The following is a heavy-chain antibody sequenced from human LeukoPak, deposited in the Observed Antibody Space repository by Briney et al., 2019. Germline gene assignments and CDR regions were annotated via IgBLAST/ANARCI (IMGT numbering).Heavy chain of an antibody. CDR2: ISYDGSNK. D-gene: IGHD1-14*01. J-gene: IGHJ4*02. V-gene: IGHV3-30*04. CDR1: GFTFSSYA. CDR3: ARGLNLYYFDY. Sequence: QPGRSLRLSCAASGFTFSSYAMHWVRQAPGKGLEWVAVISYDGSNKYYADSVKGRFTISRDNSKNTLYLQMNSLRAEDTAVYYCARGLNLYYFDYWGQGTLVTVSS.